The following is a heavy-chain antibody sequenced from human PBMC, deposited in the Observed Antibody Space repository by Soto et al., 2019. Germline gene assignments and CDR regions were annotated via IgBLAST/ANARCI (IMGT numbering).Heavy chain of an antibody. V-gene: IGHV3-23*01. Sequence: GGSLRLSCVASGFTFSTYTMSWVRQAPGKGLEWVSVISGSAGSSGPSYADSVQGRFSISRDNARNTLYLQMNSLKGEDTAMYYCAKARCSTANCYVPEYWGQGTRGTVS. D-gene: IGHD2-2*01. J-gene: IGHJ4*02. CDR1: GFTFSTYT. CDR2: ISGSAGSSGP. CDR3: AKARCSTANCYVPEY.